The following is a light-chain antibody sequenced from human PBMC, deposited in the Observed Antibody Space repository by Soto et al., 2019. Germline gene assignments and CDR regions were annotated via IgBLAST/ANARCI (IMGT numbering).Light chain of an antibody. CDR3: QQYGSSPPRTT. CDR2: DVS. V-gene: IGKV3-11*01. J-gene: IGKJ5*01. CDR1: QSFRGL. Sequence: EIVLTQSPTTLSLSPEDRATLSCRASQSFRGLLAWYQQKPGQAPRLLIYDVSNRATGIPARFSGSGSGTDFSLTISSLEPEDFAVYYCQQYGSSPPRTTFGQGTRLEIK.